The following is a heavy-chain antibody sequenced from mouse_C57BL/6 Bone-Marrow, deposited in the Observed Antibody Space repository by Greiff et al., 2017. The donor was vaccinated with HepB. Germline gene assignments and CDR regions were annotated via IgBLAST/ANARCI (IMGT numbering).Heavy chain of an antibody. D-gene: IGHD2-4*01. Sequence: QVQLQQPGAELVRPGSSVKLSCKASGYTFTSYWMDWVKQRPGQGLEWIGNIYPSDSETHYNQKFKDKATLTVDKSSSTAYMQLSSLTSEDSAVYYCARYYDYPFAYWGQETLVTVSA. CDR3: ARYYDYPFAY. V-gene: IGHV1-61*01. CDR1: GYTFTSYW. J-gene: IGHJ3*01. CDR2: IYPSDSET.